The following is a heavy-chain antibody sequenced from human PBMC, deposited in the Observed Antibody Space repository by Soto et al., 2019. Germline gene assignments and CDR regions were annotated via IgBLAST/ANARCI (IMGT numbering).Heavy chain of an antibody. CDR3: VRDASKTLLDWFEP. CDR1: VGSMSKFY. CDR2: VYATGTS. J-gene: IGHJ5*02. V-gene: IGHV4-4*07. Sequence: SETLSLTCSVSVGSMSKFYWSWIRKTAGKGLEWMGRVYATGTSDYNPSLRSRIAMSVDISKKTFSLRLRSVTAADTGVYYCVRDASKTLLDWFEPCVQG. D-gene: IGHD2-8*02.